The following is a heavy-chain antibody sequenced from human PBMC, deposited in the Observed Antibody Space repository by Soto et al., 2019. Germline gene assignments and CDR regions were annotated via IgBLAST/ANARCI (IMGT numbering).Heavy chain of an antibody. J-gene: IGHJ5*02. Sequence: QVQLQESGPGLVKPSETLSLTCAVSGASIRSYHWSWIRQPAGKGLEWIGRMQHTGNTNYNPSLKSRVTMSVDTSKKQISLKMTSVTAADTAVYFCAKDVSSRRWFDPWGQGILVIVSS. V-gene: IGHV4-4*07. CDR1: GASIRSYH. D-gene: IGHD3-16*01. CDR3: AKDVSSRRWFDP. CDR2: MQHTGNT.